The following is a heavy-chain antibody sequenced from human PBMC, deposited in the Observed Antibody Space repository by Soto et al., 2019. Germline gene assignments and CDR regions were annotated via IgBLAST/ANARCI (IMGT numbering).Heavy chain of an antibody. D-gene: IGHD5-12*01. CDR1: GYAFTSYG. Sequence: CTASGYAFTSYGTSWVRHAPGQGLEWMGWISAYNGNTNYAQKLQGRVTMTTDTSTSTAYMELRSLRSDDTAVYYCAREQYSGYDLYYYYGMDVWGQGTTVTVSS. J-gene: IGHJ6*02. CDR3: AREQYSGYDLYYYYGMDV. CDR2: ISAYNGNT. V-gene: IGHV1-18*04.